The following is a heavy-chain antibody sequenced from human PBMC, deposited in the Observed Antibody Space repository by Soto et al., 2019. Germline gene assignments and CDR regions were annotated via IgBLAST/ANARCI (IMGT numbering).Heavy chain of an antibody. V-gene: IGHV3-74*01. CDR2: INNDGSST. J-gene: IGHJ4*02. CDR1: GFMFSNFW. CDR3: VRDYFGEFI. Sequence: EVQLVESGGDLVQPGGSLRLSCAASGFMFSNFWMHWVRQAAGKGLVWVSQINNDGSSTNNADSVKGRFTISRDNAKNTLYLQMSNLRAEDTAVYYCVRDYFGEFIWGRGTLVTVSS. D-gene: IGHD3-10*01.